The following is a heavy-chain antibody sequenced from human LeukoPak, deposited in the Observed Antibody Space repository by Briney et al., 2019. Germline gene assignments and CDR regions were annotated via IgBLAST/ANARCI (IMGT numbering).Heavy chain of an antibody. Sequence: SETLSLTCTVSGGSISSGGYSWSWIRQHPGKGLEWIGYIYYSGSTYYNPSLKSRVTISVDTSKNQFSLKLSSVTAADTAVYYCARGYTAMATDWGQGTLVTVSS. CDR2: IYYSGST. V-gene: IGHV4-31*03. J-gene: IGHJ4*02. CDR1: GGSISSGGYS. CDR3: ARGYTAMATD. D-gene: IGHD5-18*01.